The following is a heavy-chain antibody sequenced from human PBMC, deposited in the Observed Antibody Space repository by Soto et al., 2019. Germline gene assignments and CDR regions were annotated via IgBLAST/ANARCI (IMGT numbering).Heavy chain of an antibody. V-gene: IGHV4-31*03. CDR1: GGSISTGGYY. CDR3: ARSVFP. CDR2: FYYSGST. Sequence: QVQLQESGPGLVKPSQTLSLTCTVSGGSISTGGYYWNWIRQHPGKGLEWIGYFYYSGSTYYNPSLKSRGTISVNTSKNQFALKLSSVTAADTAVYYCARSVFPWGQGTLVTVSS. J-gene: IGHJ5*02.